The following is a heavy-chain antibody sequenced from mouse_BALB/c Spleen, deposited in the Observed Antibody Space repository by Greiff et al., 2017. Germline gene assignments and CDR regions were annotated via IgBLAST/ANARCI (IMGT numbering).Heavy chain of an antibody. D-gene: IGHD1-1*01. CDR1: GYTFTSYW. V-gene: IGHV1-69*02. CDR2: IYPSDSYT. J-gene: IGHJ2*01. Sequence: QVQLQQPGAELVRPGASVKLSCKASGYTFTSYWINWVKQRPGQGLEWIGNIYPSDSYTNYNQKFKDKATLTVDKSSSTAYMQLSSPTSEDSAVYYCTRGEIYYGYFDYWGQGTTLTVSS. CDR3: TRGEIYYGYFDY.